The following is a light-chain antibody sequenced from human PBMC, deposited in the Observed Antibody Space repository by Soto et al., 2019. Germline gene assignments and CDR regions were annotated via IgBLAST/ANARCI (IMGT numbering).Light chain of an antibody. CDR2: DVS. Sequence: QSALTQPRSVSGSPGQSVTISCTGTSSDVGGYTYVSWYQQHPGKAPKLMIYDVSKRPSGVPDRFSGSKSGNTASLTISGLQAEDEADYYFCSYAGNYPYVFGTGTKLTVL. CDR3: CSYAGNYPYV. V-gene: IGLV2-11*01. J-gene: IGLJ1*01. CDR1: SSDVGGYTY.